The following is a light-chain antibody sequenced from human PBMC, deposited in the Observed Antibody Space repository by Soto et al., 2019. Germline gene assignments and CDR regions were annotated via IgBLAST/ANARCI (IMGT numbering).Light chain of an antibody. V-gene: IGKV1-39*01. Sequence: DIQMTQSPSSLSASVGDRVTITCRASQSISSYLNWYQQKPGKAPKLLIYAVSSLHSGVPSRFSGSGSGTDFTLTISSLQPEDFVAYYCQQTYTTLITFGQGTRLEIK. CDR3: QQTYTTLIT. J-gene: IGKJ5*01. CDR2: AVS. CDR1: QSISSY.